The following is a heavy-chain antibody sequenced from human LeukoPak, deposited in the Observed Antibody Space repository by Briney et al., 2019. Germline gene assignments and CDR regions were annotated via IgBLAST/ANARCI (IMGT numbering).Heavy chain of an antibody. CDR1: GFTFSSYW. V-gene: IGHV3-74*01. Sequence: GGSLRLSCAASGFTFSSYWMHWVRQAPGKGLVWVSRINSDGSSTSYADSVKGRFTISRDSAKNTLYLQMNSLRAEDTAVYYCARETYSSSPDYWGQGTLVTVSS. CDR3: ARETYSSSPDY. D-gene: IGHD6-13*01. J-gene: IGHJ4*02. CDR2: INSDGSST.